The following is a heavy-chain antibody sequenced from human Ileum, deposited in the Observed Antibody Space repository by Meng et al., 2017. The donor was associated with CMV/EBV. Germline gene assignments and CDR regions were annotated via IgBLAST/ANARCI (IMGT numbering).Heavy chain of an antibody. D-gene: IGHD1-1*01. CDR2: IYWDDDK. J-gene: IGHJ4*02. Sequence: FSLTSSPVGVGWIRRPTGKALEWLAFIYWDDDKRYNPSLKNRLTITKDAPKNQVALTMTNMDPADTATYHCVHRKDYSGNWNGGSADYWGQGALVTVSS. V-gene: IGHV2-5*02. CDR3: VHRKDYSGNWNGGSADY. CDR1: FSLTSSPVG.